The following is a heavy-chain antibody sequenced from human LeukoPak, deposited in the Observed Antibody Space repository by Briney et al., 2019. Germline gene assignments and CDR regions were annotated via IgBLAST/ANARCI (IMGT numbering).Heavy chain of an antibody. CDR2: FGGGSA. J-gene: IGHJ3*02. CDR1: GFTFTNYA. Sequence: GGSLRLSCAASGFTFTNYAMAWVRQAPGKGLEWASAFGGGSAYYADSVKGRFTISRDNSKNTLYLQVNSLRADDTAVYYCARVSGSFDMWGQGTMVTVSS. V-gene: IGHV3-23*01. D-gene: IGHD3-10*01. CDR3: ARVSGSFDM.